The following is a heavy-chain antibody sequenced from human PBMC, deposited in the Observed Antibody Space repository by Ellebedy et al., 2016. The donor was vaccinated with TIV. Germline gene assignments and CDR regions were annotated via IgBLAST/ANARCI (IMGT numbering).Heavy chain of an antibody. D-gene: IGHD1-1*01. V-gene: IGHV5-51*01. CDR2: IYPGDSETIT. CDR3: ARQGERPFDF. CDR1: GYSFTTYW. Sequence: GESLKISCKASGYSFTTYWIGWVRQMPGIGLQWMGIIYPGDSETITRYSPSFQGHVTISVDNSINPAYLQWSSLKASDTAMYYCARQGERPFDFWGQGTLVTVSS. J-gene: IGHJ4*02.